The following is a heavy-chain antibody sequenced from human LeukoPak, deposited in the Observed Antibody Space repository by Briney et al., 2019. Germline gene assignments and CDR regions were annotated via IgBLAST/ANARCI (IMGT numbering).Heavy chain of an antibody. D-gene: IGHD6-19*01. Sequence: ASVKVSCKASGGTFISYAISWVRQAPGQGLEWMGGIIPIFGTANYAQKFQGRVTITADESTSTAYMELSSLRSEDTAVYYCARDGLYSSAYWFDPWGQGTLATVSS. J-gene: IGHJ5*02. CDR1: GGTFISYA. V-gene: IGHV1-69*13. CDR3: ARDGLYSSAYWFDP. CDR2: IIPIFGTA.